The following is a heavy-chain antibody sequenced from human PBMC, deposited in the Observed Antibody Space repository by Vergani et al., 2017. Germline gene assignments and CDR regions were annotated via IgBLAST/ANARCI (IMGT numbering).Heavy chain of an antibody. Sequence: EVQLVESGGGLVQPGRSLRLSCAASGFTFDDYAMHWVRQAPGKGLEWVSGISWNSGSIGYAESVKGRFTISRDNAKNSLYLQMNSLRAEDTALYYCAKDGGRILTGYYDAFDIWGQGTMVTVSS. CDR2: ISWNSGSI. J-gene: IGHJ3*02. CDR3: AKDGGRILTGYYDAFDI. V-gene: IGHV3-9*01. CDR1: GFTFDDYA. D-gene: IGHD3-9*01.